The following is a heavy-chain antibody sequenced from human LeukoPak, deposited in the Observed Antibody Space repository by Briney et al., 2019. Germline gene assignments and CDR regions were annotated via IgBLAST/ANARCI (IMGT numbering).Heavy chain of an antibody. V-gene: IGHV4-34*01. CDR3: AKSNGYGLVDI. CDR2: INHSGST. Sequence: SETLSLTCAVYGGSFSGYYWSWIRQPPGKGLEWIGEINHSGSTNYNPSLKSRVTISLDTSRNQFSLKLTSVTAADTAVYYCAKSNGYGLVDIWGQGTMVAVSS. J-gene: IGHJ3*02. CDR1: GGSFSGYY. D-gene: IGHD3-10*01.